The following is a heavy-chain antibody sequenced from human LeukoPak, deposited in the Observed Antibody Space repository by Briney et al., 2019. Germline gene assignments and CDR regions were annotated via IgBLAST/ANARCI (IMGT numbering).Heavy chain of an antibody. CDR2: IRNKPNSYIT. CDR3: ARVRPTDAFDI. J-gene: IGHJ3*02. V-gene: IGHV3-72*01. CDR1: GFTFSSYG. Sequence: GRSLRLSCAASGFTFSSYGMHWVRQAPGKGLEWVGRIRNKPNSYITQYAASVKGRFTISRDDSKNSLYLQMNSLKTEDTAVYYCARVRPTDAFDIWGQGTLVTVSS.